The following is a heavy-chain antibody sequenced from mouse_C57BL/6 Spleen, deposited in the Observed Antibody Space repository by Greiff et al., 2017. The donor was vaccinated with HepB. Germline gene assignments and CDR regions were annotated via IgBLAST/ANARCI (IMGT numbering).Heavy chain of an antibody. J-gene: IGHJ4*01. CDR1: GYSITSGYD. Sequence: EVKVVESGPGMVKPSQSLSLTCTVTGYSITSGYDWHWIRHFPGNKLEWMGYISYSGSTNYNPSLKSRISITHDTSKNHFFLKLNSVTTEDTATYYCARDNDGYYGGMDYWGQGTSVTVSS. CDR2: ISYSGST. V-gene: IGHV3-1*01. D-gene: IGHD2-3*01. CDR3: ARDNDGYYGGMDY.